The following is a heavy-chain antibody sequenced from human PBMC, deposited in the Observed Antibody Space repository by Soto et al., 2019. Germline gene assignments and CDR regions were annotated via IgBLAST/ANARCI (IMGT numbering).Heavy chain of an antibody. D-gene: IGHD5-12*01. Sequence: ASVKVSCKASGYTFTSHAMHWVRQAPGQRLEWMGWINAGNGNTKYSQKFQGRVTITRDTSASTAYMELSSLRSEDTAVYHCAREGQWWLRSGYYYYGMDVWGQGTTVTVSS. CDR1: GYTFTSHA. CDR3: AREGQWWLRSGYYYYGMDV. V-gene: IGHV1-3*01. J-gene: IGHJ6*02. CDR2: INAGNGNT.